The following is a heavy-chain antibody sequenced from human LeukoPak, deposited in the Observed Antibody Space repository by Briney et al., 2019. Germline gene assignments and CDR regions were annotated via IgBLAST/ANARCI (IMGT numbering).Heavy chain of an antibody. Sequence: SETLSLTCAVYGGSFSGYYWSWIRQPPGKGREWIGEINHSGSTNYNPSLKSRVTISVDKSKNQFSLKLSSVTAADTAVYYCARMGYCSGGSCWGQGTLVTVSS. D-gene: IGHD2-15*01. V-gene: IGHV4-34*01. CDR2: INHSGST. CDR1: GGSFSGYY. J-gene: IGHJ4*02. CDR3: ARMGYCSGGSC.